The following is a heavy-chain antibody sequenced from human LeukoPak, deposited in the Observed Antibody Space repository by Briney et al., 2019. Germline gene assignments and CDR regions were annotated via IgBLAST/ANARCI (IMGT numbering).Heavy chain of an antibody. Sequence: GSLRLSCVVSGFTFSNAWMSWIRQSPGKGLEWIGEINQSGSTNHNPSLKSRVTISVDTSKNQFSLKVSSVTAADTAVYYCARGYGSGFAYWGQGTLVTVSS. CDR1: GFTFSNAW. CDR2: INQSGST. V-gene: IGHV4-34*01. D-gene: IGHD3-10*01. CDR3: ARGYGSGFAY. J-gene: IGHJ4*02.